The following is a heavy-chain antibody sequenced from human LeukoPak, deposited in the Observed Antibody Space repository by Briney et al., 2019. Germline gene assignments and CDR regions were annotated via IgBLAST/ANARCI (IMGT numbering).Heavy chain of an antibody. CDR1: GGSISSTNW. D-gene: IGHD4-23*01. J-gene: IGHJ2*01. CDR3: ARSFGGNSVNWYFDL. Sequence: SETLSLTCGVSGGSISSTNWWTWVRQPPGEGLEWIGEVHLSGRTNYNPSLESRVTTSVDMSENHISLKLTSVTAADTAVYYCARSFGGNSVNWYFDLWGRGTLVTVSS. V-gene: IGHV4-4*02. CDR2: VHLSGRT.